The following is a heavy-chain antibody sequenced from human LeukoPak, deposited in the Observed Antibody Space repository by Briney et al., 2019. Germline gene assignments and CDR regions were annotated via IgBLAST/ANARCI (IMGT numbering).Heavy chain of an antibody. V-gene: IGHV4-38-2*01. D-gene: IGHD3-3*01. J-gene: IGHJ4*02. CDR2: IYHSGST. CDR1: GYSISSGYY. Sequence: SETLSLTCAVSGYSISSGYYWGWIRQPPGKGLEWIGSIYHSGSTYYNPSLKSRVTISVDTSKNHFSLKLSSVTAADTAVYYCARHGNFWSGLIDYWGQGTLVTVSS. CDR3: ARHGNFWSGLIDY.